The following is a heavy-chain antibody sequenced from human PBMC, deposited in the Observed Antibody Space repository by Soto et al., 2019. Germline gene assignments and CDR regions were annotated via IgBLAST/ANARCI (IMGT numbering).Heavy chain of an antibody. Sequence: EVQLVASGGRVVRPGGSLRLSCAASGFIFSDFGLSWVRQAPGQGLEWVSGINWNGVGTDYADSVKGRFTISRDNAKTSLYLQMNSLRAEDTALYYCARDRGIAVAGLPPFDFWGQGTRVTVSS. CDR2: INWNGVGT. CDR3: ARDRGIAVAGLPPFDF. J-gene: IGHJ4*02. V-gene: IGHV3-20*04. CDR1: GFIFSDFG. D-gene: IGHD6-19*01.